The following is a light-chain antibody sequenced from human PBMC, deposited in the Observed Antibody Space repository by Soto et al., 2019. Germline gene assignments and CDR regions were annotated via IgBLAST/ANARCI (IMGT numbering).Light chain of an antibody. CDR3: CSYAGSYKGYV. V-gene: IGLV2-11*01. Sequence: QSALTQPRSVSGSPGQSVTISCTGTSSDVGGYNYVSWYQQHPGKAPKLMIYDVSKRPSGVPDRFSGPKSGNTASLTISGLQAEDEADYYCCSYAGSYKGYVFGTGTKLTVL. J-gene: IGLJ1*01. CDR2: DVS. CDR1: SSDVGGYNY.